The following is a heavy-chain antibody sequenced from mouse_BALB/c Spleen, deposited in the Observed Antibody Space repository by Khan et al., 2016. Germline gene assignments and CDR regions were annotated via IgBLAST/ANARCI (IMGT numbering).Heavy chain of an antibody. D-gene: IGHD1-1*01. V-gene: IGHV1-69*01. CDR1: GYTFTDYW. CDR2: INTSDSYT. CDR3: ARPIMTTVVAPFAY. J-gene: IGHJ3*01. Sequence: QVQLQQPGAELVMPGASVKMSCKASGYTFTDYWMHWVKQRPGQGLEWIGAINTSDSYTSYNQKFKGKATLTVDESSCTDYMQLSSLPYEYSAVYYCARPIMTTVVAPFAYWGQGTLVTVSA.